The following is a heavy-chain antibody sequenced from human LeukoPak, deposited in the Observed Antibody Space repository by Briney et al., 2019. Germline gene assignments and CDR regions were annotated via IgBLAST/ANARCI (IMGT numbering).Heavy chain of an antibody. J-gene: IGHJ4*02. Sequence: PSESLSLTCAVYGGSFSGFFWSWIRQPPGKVLEWIGSINHNGSTNYNPSLKSRVTIAVDTSKNQYSLKMSSVTAADTAVYYCARVGVVVVAAYWLWGEGTLVTVSS. CDR3: ARVGVVVVAAYWL. CDR1: GGSFSGFF. D-gene: IGHD2-15*01. CDR2: INHNGST. V-gene: IGHV4-34*01.